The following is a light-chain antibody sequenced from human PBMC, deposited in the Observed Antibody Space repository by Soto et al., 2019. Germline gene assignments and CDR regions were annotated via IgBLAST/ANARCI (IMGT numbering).Light chain of an antibody. CDR1: QGVRSD. CDR3: QQRSSWIT. V-gene: IGKV3-15*01. J-gene: IGKJ5*01. Sequence: EIAMTESPDTLSVSPGDRATLSCRASQGVRSDLACYQQKAGQSPRLLIYGASTRAAETPARFSGSGSETEFTLTISSRQSEDFAVYYCQQRSSWITFGQGTRLEI. CDR2: GAS.